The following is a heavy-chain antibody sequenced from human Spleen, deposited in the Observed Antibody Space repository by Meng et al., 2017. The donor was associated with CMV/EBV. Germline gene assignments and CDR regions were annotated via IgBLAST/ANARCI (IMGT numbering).Heavy chain of an antibody. CDR3: ARDRDDCSSTSCHTWFDP. CDR1: FTFDDYG. Sequence: FTFDDYGMSWVRQGPAKGLEWVSGSNWNGGSTFYADSVKGRFTIYRDNAKNSLYLQMNSLRAEDTALYHCARDRDDCSSTSCHTWFDPWGQGTLVTVSS. V-gene: IGHV3-20*01. CDR2: SNWNGGST. J-gene: IGHJ5*02. D-gene: IGHD2-2*02.